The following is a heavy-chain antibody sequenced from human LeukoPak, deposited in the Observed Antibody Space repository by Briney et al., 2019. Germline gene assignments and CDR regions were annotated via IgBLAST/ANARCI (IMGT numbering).Heavy chain of an antibody. D-gene: IGHD3-22*01. CDR3: ARDAGYYYDSSGYYVGY. J-gene: IGHJ4*02. Sequence: PGGSLRLSCAASGFTFSSYSMNWVRQAPGKGLEWVAVIWYDGSNKYYADSVKGRFTISRDNSKNTLYLQMNSLRAEDTAVYYCARDAGYYYDSSGYYVGYWGQGTLVTVSS. CDR2: IWYDGSNK. V-gene: IGHV3-33*08. CDR1: GFTFSSYS.